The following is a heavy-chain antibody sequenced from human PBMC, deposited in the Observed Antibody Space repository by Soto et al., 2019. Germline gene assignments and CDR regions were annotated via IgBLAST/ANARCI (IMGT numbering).Heavy chain of an antibody. CDR2: ISYDGSNK. J-gene: IGHJ4*02. V-gene: IGHV3-30-3*01. Sequence: GGSLRLSCAASGFTFSSYAMHWVRQAPGKGLEWVAVISYDGSNKYYADSVKGRFTISRDNSKNTLYLQMNSLRAEDTAVYYCASFAGIQLRIGGGDYWGQGT. CDR3: ASFAGIQLRIGGGDY. CDR1: GFTFSSYA. D-gene: IGHD5-18*01.